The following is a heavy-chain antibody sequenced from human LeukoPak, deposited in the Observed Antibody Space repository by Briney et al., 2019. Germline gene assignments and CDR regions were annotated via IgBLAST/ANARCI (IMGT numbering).Heavy chain of an antibody. CDR1: GYTFTNYY. J-gene: IGHJ5*02. V-gene: IGHV1-46*01. Sequence: ASVKISCKASGYTFTNYYMHWVRQAPGQGLEWLGLITPSGGSTWYAQKLQGRVTMTTDTSTSTAYMELRSLRSDDTAVYYCTTSYGSGSRNWFDPWGQGTLVTVSS. CDR2: ITPSGGST. CDR3: TTSYGSGSRNWFDP. D-gene: IGHD3-10*01.